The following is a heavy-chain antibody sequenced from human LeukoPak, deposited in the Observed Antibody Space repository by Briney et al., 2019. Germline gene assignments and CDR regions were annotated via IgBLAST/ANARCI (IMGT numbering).Heavy chain of an antibody. CDR3: ARVGRGDYVWGSYSFDY. J-gene: IGHJ4*02. V-gene: IGHV4-59*01. CDR2: IYYSGST. D-gene: IGHD3-16*01. CDR1: GDSISSYH. Sequence: SETLSLTCTVSGDSISSYHWSWIRQPPGKGLEWLGYIYYSGSTNYNPSLKSRVTISIDTSKNQFSLKLSSVTAADTAVYYCARVGRGDYVWGSYSFDYWGQGTLVTVSS.